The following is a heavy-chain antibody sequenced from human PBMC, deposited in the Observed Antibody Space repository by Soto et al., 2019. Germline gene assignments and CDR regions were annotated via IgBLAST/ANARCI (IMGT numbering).Heavy chain of an antibody. CDR1: GFTLSDYY. D-gene: IGHD3-9*01. CDR3: ARVYYILTSAWLDP. J-gene: IGHJ5*02. Sequence: QEQLVESWGGLVKPGGSLRLSCAASGFTLSDYYMTWIRQAPGKGLEWISYISTNSRYTKYADSVKGRFTISRDDAKNSLYLQMNSLRVEDTAVYYCARVYYILTSAWLDPWGQGTLVTVSS. CDR2: ISTNSRYT. V-gene: IGHV3-11*05.